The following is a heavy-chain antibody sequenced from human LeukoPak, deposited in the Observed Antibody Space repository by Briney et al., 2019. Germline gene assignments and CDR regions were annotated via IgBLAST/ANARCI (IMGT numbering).Heavy chain of an antibody. V-gene: IGHV6-1*01. CDR3: ARGYTYYDFCSGYRPDAFDI. J-gene: IGHJ3*02. CDR2: TYYRSKWYN. Sequence: SQTLSLTCAISGDSVSSNSAAWNWISQSPSRGLEWLGRTYYRSKWYNDYAVSVKSRITINPDTSKNQFSPQLNSVTPEDTALYYCARGYTYYDFCSGYRPDAFDIWGQGTMVTVSS. D-gene: IGHD3-3*01. CDR1: GDSVSSNSAA.